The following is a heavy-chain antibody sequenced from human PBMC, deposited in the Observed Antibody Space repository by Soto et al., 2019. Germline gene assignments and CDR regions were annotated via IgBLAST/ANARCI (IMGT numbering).Heavy chain of an antibody. CDR1: GGSISSYY. Sequence: SETLSLTCTVSGGSISSYYWSWIRQPPGKGLEWIGYIYYSGSTNYNPSLKSRVTISVDTSKNQFSLKLSSVTAADTAVYYCARDNCSGGSCYGGGDWFDPWGQGTLVTVSS. V-gene: IGHV4-59*01. J-gene: IGHJ5*02. CDR2: IYYSGST. CDR3: ARDNCSGGSCYGGGDWFDP. D-gene: IGHD2-15*01.